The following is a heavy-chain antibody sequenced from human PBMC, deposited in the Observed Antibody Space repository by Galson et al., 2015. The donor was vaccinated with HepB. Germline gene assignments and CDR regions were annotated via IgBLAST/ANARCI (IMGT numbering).Heavy chain of an antibody. J-gene: IGHJ4*02. CDR1: GFTFSIYA. D-gene: IGHD6-19*01. CDR2: ISGSGSGGRT. CDR3: ANTVAVAGHNRGVDY. V-gene: IGHV3-23*01. Sequence: SLRLSCAASGFTFSIYAMSWVRQAPGKGLQWVSGISGSGSGGRTYYADSVKGRFTISRDNSKNRLYLQTNSLRADDTAVYYCANTVAVAGHNRGVDYWGQGTLVTVSS.